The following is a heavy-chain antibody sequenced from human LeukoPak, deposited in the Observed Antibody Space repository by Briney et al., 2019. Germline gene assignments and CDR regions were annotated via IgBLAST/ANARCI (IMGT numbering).Heavy chain of an antibody. Sequence: GGSLRLSCAASGFTFSSHSMNWVRQAPGKGLEWVSYVSTSSTTIYYADSVKGRFTISRDNAKNSLYLQMNSLRDEDTAVYYCARDRGYYYDYWGQGTLVTVSS. D-gene: IGHD3-10*01. V-gene: IGHV3-48*02. CDR2: VSTSSTTI. CDR1: GFTFSSHS. J-gene: IGHJ4*02. CDR3: ARDRGYYYDY.